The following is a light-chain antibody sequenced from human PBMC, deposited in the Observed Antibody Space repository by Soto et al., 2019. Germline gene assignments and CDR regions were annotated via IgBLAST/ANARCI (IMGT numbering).Light chain of an antibody. V-gene: IGLV1-40*01. CDR2: GNR. J-gene: IGLJ1*01. Sequence: QSLLTQPPSVSGARGQRFTLSCTGTISNIGAGFDVHWYQQLPGTAPKLLIYGNRNRPSGVPDRFSGSKSGTSASLAITGLQAEDEADYYCKSYDSSLSGYVFGTGTKVTVL. CDR1: ISNIGAGFD. CDR3: KSYDSSLSGYV.